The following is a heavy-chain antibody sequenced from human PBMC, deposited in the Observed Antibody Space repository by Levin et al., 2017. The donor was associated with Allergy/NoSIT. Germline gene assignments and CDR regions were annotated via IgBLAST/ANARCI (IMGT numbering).Heavy chain of an antibody. CDR1: GFTFSSYW. V-gene: IGHV3-74*01. CDR3: AREIIVRGSPSDAFDI. D-gene: IGHD3-10*01. Sequence: PGESLRLSCAASGFTFSSYWMHWVRQAPGKGLVWVSRINSDGSSTSYADSVKGRFTISRDNAKNTLYLQMNSLRADDTAVYYCAREIIVRGSPSDAFDIWGQGTMVTVSS. CDR2: INSDGSST. J-gene: IGHJ3*02.